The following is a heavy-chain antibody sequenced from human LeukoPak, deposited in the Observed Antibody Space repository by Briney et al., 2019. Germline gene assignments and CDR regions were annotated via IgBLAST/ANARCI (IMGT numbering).Heavy chain of an antibody. J-gene: IGHJ6*03. CDR3: ARGRNVVVPPLYYYYYYMDV. D-gene: IGHD2-2*01. CDR2: INPNSGGT. Sequence: ASVKVSCKASGYTFTAYYMHWVRQAPGQGLEWMGWINPNSGGTNYAQKFQGRVTMTRDTSISTAYMELSSLRSEDTAVYYCARGRNVVVPPLYYYYYYMDVWGKGTTVTVSS. CDR1: GYTFTAYY. V-gene: IGHV1-2*02.